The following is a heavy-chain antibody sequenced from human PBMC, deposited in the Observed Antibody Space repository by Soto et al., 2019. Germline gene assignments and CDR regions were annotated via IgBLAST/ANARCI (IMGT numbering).Heavy chain of an antibody. CDR1: GGSISSYY. V-gene: IGHV4-59*01. CDR2: IHYSGST. Sequence: NPSETLSLTCTVFGGSISSYYWSWIRQSPGKGLEWIGYIHYSGSTNYNPSLKSRVTMSVDTSRNQFSLKVSSVTAADTAVYYCARSIDSSGYYFSNCWGQGTLVTVSS. CDR3: ARSIDSSGYYFSNC. D-gene: IGHD3-22*01. J-gene: IGHJ4*02.